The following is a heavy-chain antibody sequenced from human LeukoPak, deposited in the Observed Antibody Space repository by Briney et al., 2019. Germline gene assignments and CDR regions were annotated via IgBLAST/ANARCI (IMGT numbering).Heavy chain of an antibody. V-gene: IGHV4-59*01. J-gene: IGHJ4*02. CDR2: IYYSGST. CDR1: GGSISSYY. D-gene: IGHD1-1*01. Sequence: SETLSLTCTVSGGSISSYYWNWIRQSPGKGLEWIGYIYYSGSTNYNPSLKSRVTISVDTSKNQLSLKLTSVTAADTAVYYCVRDHWLTGHFDYWGQGTLVTVSS. CDR3: VRDHWLTGHFDY.